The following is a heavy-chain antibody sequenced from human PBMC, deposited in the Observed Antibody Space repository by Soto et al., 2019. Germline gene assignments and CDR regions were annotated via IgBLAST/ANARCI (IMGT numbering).Heavy chain of an antibody. V-gene: IGHV3-7*04. Sequence: PGGSLRLSCAASGFTFSSYWMSWVRQAPGKGLEWVANIKQDGSEKYYVDSVKGRFTISRDNAKNSLYLQMNSLRAEDTAVYYCARDRYCSGGSCSYYYYGMDVWGQGTTVTVSS. D-gene: IGHD2-15*01. CDR1: GFTFSSYW. CDR2: IKQDGSEK. J-gene: IGHJ6*02. CDR3: ARDRYCSGGSCSYYYYGMDV.